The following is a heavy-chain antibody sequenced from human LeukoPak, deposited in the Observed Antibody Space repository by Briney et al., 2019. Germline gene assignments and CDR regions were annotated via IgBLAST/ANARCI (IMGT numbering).Heavy chain of an antibody. Sequence: GGSLRLSSSASGFTFSSYAMHWVRQAPGKGLEYVSAISSNGGSTYYADSVKGRFTISRDNSKNTLYLQMSSLRAEDTAVYYCVSRYFDWSYNYYGMDVWGKGTTVTVSS. CDR1: GFTFSSYA. D-gene: IGHD3-9*01. J-gene: IGHJ6*04. CDR2: ISSNGGST. CDR3: VSRYFDWSYNYYGMDV. V-gene: IGHV3-64D*06.